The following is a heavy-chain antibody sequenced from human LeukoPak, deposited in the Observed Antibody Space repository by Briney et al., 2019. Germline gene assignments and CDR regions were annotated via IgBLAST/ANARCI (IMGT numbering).Heavy chain of an antibody. V-gene: IGHV4-4*07. CDR1: GGSISSYY. CDR3: ARDVGGYNYGYSLDY. D-gene: IGHD5-18*01. J-gene: IGHJ4*02. Sequence: PSETLSLTCTVSGGSISSYYWNSIRQPAGKGLEWIGRIYTSGSTSYNSSLKSRVTMSVDTSKNQFSLRLSSVTAADTAVYYCARDVGGYNYGYSLDYWGQGTLVSVSS. CDR2: IYTSGST.